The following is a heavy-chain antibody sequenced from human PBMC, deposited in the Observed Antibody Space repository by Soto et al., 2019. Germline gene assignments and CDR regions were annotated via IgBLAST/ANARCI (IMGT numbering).Heavy chain of an antibody. V-gene: IGHV4-59*13. CDR3: ARAGYYYDSSGYKTMLFDY. D-gene: IGHD3-22*01. Sequence: PSETLSLTCTVSGGSISSYYWSWIRQPPGKGLEWIGYIYYSGSTNYNPSLKSRVTISVDTSKNQFSPKLSSVTAADTAVYYCARAGYYYDSSGYKTMLFDYWGQGTLVTVSS. CDR2: IYYSGST. J-gene: IGHJ4*02. CDR1: GGSISSYY.